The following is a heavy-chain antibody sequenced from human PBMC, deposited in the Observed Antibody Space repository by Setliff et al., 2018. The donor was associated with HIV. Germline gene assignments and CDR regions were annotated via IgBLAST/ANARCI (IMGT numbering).Heavy chain of an antibody. J-gene: IGHJ4*02. CDR1: GGPSTDHY. V-gene: IGHV4-34*01. CDR2: IHHTGYI. CDR3: AAFFVTPMTTQDF. Sequence: SETLSLTCAVYGGPSTDHYWNWIRQSPGMGLEWIAEIHHTGYINYNPSLRSRVSVSRDMSSNQFSLRLSSVTAADAAVYYCAAFFVTPMTTQDFWGQGTLGTVSS. D-gene: IGHD4-4*01.